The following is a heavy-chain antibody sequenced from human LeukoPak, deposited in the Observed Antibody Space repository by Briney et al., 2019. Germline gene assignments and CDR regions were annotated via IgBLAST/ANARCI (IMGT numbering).Heavy chain of an antibody. CDR3: ASALAVAGTVDY. J-gene: IGHJ4*02. Sequence: TSETLSLTCTVSGGSISSSSYYWGWIRQPPGKGLEWIGSIYYSGSTYYNPSLKSRVTISVDTSKNQFSLKLSSVTAADTAVYYCASALAVAGTVDYWGQGTLATVSS. CDR1: GGSISSSSYY. D-gene: IGHD6-19*01. CDR2: IYYSGST. V-gene: IGHV4-39*01.